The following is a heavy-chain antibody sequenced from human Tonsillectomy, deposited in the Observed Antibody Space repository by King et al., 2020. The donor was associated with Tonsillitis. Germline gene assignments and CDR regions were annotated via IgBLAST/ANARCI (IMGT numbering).Heavy chain of an antibody. J-gene: IGHJ4*02. Sequence: LQLQESGPGLVKPSETLSLTCTVSGGSISSSSYYWGWIRQPPGKGLEWIGNIYYRGSTYYNPSLKSRVTISVDTSMNQFSLRLSPVPAADTAVYYCARLYYYDSRGGYRYYFDYWGQGTLVTVSS. D-gene: IGHD3-22*01. CDR1: GGSISSSSYY. CDR2: IYYRGST. CDR3: ARLYYYDSRGGYRYYFDY. V-gene: IGHV4-39*01.